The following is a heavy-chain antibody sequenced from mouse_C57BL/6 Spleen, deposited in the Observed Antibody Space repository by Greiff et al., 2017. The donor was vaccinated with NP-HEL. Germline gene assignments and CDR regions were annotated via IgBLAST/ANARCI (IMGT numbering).Heavy chain of an antibody. CDR3: ARVHYDSSFAY. V-gene: IGHV5-16*01. D-gene: IGHD2-4*01. CDR2: INYDGSST. Sequence: EVKVVESEGGLVQPGSSMKLSCTASGFTFSDYYMAWVRQVPEKGLEWVANINYDGSSTYYLDSLKSRFIISRDNAKNILYLQMSSLKSEDTATYYCARVHYDSSFAYWGQGTLVTVSA. J-gene: IGHJ3*01. CDR1: GFTFSDYY.